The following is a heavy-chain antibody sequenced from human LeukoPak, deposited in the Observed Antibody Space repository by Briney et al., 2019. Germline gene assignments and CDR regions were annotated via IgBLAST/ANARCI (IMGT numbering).Heavy chain of an antibody. V-gene: IGHV3-21*01. CDR2: ISSSSSYI. CDR1: GLSFSSYS. CDR3: VGYYYDSSGYYNNDY. Sequence: GGSLRLSCAASGLSFSSYSMNWVRHAPGKGLEWVSSISSSSSYIYYADSVKGRFTISRDNAKNSLYLQMNSLRAEDTAVYYCVGYYYDSSGYYNNDYWGQGTLVTVSS. J-gene: IGHJ4*02. D-gene: IGHD3-22*01.